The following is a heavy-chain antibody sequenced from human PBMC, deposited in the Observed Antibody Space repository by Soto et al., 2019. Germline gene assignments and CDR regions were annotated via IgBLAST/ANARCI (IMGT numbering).Heavy chain of an antibody. V-gene: IGHV3-30*03. Sequence: LSCAGSRCSLSSYGMEWVRLAPGKGLEWVAATTYDGGIKHYVDSVKGRFTISRDNSKNTLYLQMNSLRVEYTATYYCAGALENPYFYYGLNVWGQGTTVTVSS. J-gene: IGHJ6*02. CDR3: AGALENPYFYYGLNV. D-gene: IGHD1-1*01. CDR1: RCSLSSYG. CDR2: TTYDGGIK.